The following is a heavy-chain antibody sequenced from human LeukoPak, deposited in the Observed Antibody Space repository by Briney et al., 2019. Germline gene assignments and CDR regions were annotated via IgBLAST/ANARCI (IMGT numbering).Heavy chain of an antibody. V-gene: IGHV5-51*01. J-gene: IGHJ3*02. CDR1: GYSFTSYW. CDR2: IYPGDSDT. Sequence: GESLKISCKGSGYSFTSYWIGWVRQMPGKGLEWMGIIYPGDSDTRYSPSFQGQVTISADKSISTAYLQWSSLKASDTVMYYCARRAGYSSAWLWDAFDIWGQGTMVTVSS. D-gene: IGHD6-19*01. CDR3: ARRAGYSSAWLWDAFDI.